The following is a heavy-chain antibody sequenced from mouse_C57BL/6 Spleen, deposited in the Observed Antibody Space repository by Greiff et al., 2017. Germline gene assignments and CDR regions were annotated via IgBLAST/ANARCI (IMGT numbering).Heavy chain of an antibody. CDR2: ISSGSSTI. D-gene: IGHD3-2*02. J-gene: IGHJ4*01. V-gene: IGHV5-17*01. Sequence: EVQGVESGGGLVKPGGSLKLSCAASGFTFSDYGMHWVRQAPEKGLEWVAYISSGSSTIYYADTVKGRFTISRDNAKNTLFLQMTSLRSEDTAMYYCARGGSSGDYYAMDYWGQGTSVTVSS. CDR1: GFTFSDYG. CDR3: ARGGSSGDYYAMDY.